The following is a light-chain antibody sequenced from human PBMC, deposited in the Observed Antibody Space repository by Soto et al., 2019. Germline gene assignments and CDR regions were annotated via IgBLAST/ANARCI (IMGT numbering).Light chain of an antibody. CDR1: SSNIGSNT. CDR3: AAWDDSLSSVV. J-gene: IGLJ2*01. CDR2: SHN. V-gene: IGLV1-44*01. Sequence: QSVLTQPPSASGTPGQTVTISCSGSSSNIGSNTVNWYQQFPGTAPKLLIYSHNQRPSGVPDRFSGSKSGTSASLAISGLQSEDEADYYCAAWDDSLSSVVFGGGTKVTVL.